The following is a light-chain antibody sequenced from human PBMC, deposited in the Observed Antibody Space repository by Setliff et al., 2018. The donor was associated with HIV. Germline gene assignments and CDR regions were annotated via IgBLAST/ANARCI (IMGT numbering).Light chain of an antibody. J-gene: IGLJ1*01. CDR2: EVS. Sequence: QSVLTRPASVSGSPGQSITISCTGTSSDIGGYNYVSWYQQPPGKAPKLMIYEVSNRPSGVSNRFSVSKSGNTAALTISGLQAEDEADYYCTPYTSRFTYVLGIGTKV. V-gene: IGLV2-14*01. CDR1: SSDIGGYNY. CDR3: TPYTSRFTYV.